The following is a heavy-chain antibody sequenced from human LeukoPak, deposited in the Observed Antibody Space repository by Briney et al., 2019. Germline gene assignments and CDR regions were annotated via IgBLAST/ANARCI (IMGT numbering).Heavy chain of an antibody. V-gene: IGHV3-23*01. J-gene: IGHJ4*02. CDR3: AKTARGYSYD. CDR2: ISGSGDST. Sequence: GGSLRLSCAPSGFTFTNYAMSWVRQAPGKGLEWVSAISGSGDSTYYADSVKGQFTLSRDNSKNTLYLQMNSLRAEDTAVYYCAKTARGYSYDWGQGTLVTVSS. CDR1: GFTFTNYA. D-gene: IGHD5-18*01.